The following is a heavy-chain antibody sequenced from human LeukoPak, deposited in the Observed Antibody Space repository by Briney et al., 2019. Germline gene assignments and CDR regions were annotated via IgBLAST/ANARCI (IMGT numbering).Heavy chain of an antibody. CDR1: GGSFSGYY. V-gene: IGHV4-34*01. CDR2: INHSGSA. J-gene: IGHJ4*02. Sequence: SETLSLTCAVSGGSFSGYYWTWIRQPPGKGLEWIGEINHSGSANYNPSLKSRVTISLDTSKNQFSLKLSSVTAADTAVYYCARRGRERLIAAAGKPVDYWGQGTLVTVSS. CDR3: ARRGRERLIAAAGKPVDY. D-gene: IGHD6-13*01.